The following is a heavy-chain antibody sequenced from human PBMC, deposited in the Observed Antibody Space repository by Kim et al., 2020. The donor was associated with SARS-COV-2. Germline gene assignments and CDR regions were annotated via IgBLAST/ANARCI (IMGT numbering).Heavy chain of an antibody. V-gene: IGHV1-3*01. D-gene: IGHD3-22*01. Sequence: ASVRVSCKASGYTFTSYAMHWVRQAPGQRLEWMGWINAGNGNTKYSQKFQGRVTITRDTSASTAYMELSSLRSEDTAVYYCARLYYYDSIPDYWGQGTLVTVSS. J-gene: IGHJ4*02. CDR1: GYTFTSYA. CDR2: INAGNGNT. CDR3: ARLYYYDSIPDY.